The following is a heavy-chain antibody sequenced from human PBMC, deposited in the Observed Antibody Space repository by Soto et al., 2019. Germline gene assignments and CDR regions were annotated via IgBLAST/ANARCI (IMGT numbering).Heavy chain of an antibody. Sequence: SETLSLTCTVSGGSISSYYWSWIRQPPGKGLEWIGYIYYSGSTNYNPSLKSRVTISVDKSKNQFSLKLSSVTAADTAVYYCARVSLAIAAAGKGFDYWGQGTLVTVSS. CDR1: GGSISSYY. D-gene: IGHD6-13*01. CDR2: IYYSGST. J-gene: IGHJ4*02. CDR3: ARVSLAIAAAGKGFDY. V-gene: IGHV4-59*12.